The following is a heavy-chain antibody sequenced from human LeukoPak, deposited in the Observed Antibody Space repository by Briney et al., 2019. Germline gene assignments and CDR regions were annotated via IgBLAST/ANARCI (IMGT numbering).Heavy chain of an antibody. J-gene: IGHJ4*02. CDR2: IKQDGSEK. CDR3: ANEYCSGTSCYGYFDY. Sequence: GGSLRLSCAASGFTFSSYWMSWVRQAPGKGLEWVANIKQDGSEKYYVDSVKGRFTISRDNAKNSLYLQMNSLRAEDTAVYYCANEYCSGTSCYGYFDYWGQGTLVTVSS. D-gene: IGHD2-2*01. CDR1: GFTFSSYW. V-gene: IGHV3-7*01.